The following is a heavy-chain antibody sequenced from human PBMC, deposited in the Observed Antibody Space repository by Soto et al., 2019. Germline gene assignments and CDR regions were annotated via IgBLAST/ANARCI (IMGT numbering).Heavy chain of an antibody. Sequence: QTGGSLRLSCAAAGFTFSDYAMNWVRQAPGKGLEWVSAISGSGANTYYADSVKGRFTISRDNSKNMLYLQMNSPRDEDTAVYYCANGRFLEWLLPDNWFDPWGQGT. CDR2: ISGSGANT. CDR1: GFTFSDYA. D-gene: IGHD3-3*01. J-gene: IGHJ5*02. CDR3: ANGRFLEWLLPDNWFDP. V-gene: IGHV3-23*01.